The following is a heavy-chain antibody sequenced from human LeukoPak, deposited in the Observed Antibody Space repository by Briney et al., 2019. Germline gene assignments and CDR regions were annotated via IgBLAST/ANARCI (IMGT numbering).Heavy chain of an antibody. CDR3: ARDGRNPQEFDP. J-gene: IGHJ5*02. V-gene: IGHV1-2*02. Sequence: ASVKVSCKASGYTFTGYYMHWVRQAPGQGLEWMGWINPNSGGTNYAQEFQGRVTMTRDTSISTAYMELSRLRSDDTAVYYCARDGRNPQEFDPWGQGTLVTVSS. D-gene: IGHD1-14*01. CDR1: GYTFTGYY. CDR2: INPNSGGT.